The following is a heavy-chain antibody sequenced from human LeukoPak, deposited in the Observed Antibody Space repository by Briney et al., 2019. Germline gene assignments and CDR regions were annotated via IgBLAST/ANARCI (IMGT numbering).Heavy chain of an antibody. V-gene: IGHV4-30-2*01. CDR2: IYHSGST. D-gene: IGHD4-17*01. Sequence: PSQTLSLTCAVSGGSVSSGGYSWSWIRQPPGKGLEWIGYIYHSGSTYYNPSLKSRVTISVDRSKNQFSLKLSSVTAAATAVYYCARVYGDYEYYFDYWGQGTLVTVSS. CDR3: ARVYGDYEYYFDY. J-gene: IGHJ4*02. CDR1: GGSVSSGGYS.